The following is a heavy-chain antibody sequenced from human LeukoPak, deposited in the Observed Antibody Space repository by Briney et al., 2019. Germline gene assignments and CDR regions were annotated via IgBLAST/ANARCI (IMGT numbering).Heavy chain of an antibody. Sequence: GRSLRLSCAASGFTFSDYYMTWIRQAPGKGLEWVSYISDTGSKTYYADSVKGRFTISRDNARNSLYLQMNSLGAEDTAVYYCARRTAGTYYWGQGTLVTVSS. CDR2: ISDTGSKT. CDR1: GFTFSDYY. V-gene: IGHV3-11*01. J-gene: IGHJ4*02. D-gene: IGHD6-13*01. CDR3: ARRTAGTYY.